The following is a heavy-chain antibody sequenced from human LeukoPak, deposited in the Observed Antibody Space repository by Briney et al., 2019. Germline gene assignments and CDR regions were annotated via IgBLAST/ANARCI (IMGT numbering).Heavy chain of an antibody. CDR3: ARENWTNDY. D-gene: IGHD1/OR15-1a*01. Sequence: GESLKISCAASGFTFTTYWMTWVRQAPGKRLEWVANIKQDGSEKNYVDSVKGRFTISRDNAKNSVYLQMNSLRAEDTAVYYCARENWTNDYWGQGTLVTVSS. J-gene: IGHJ4*02. CDR2: IKQDGSEK. CDR1: GFTFTTYW. V-gene: IGHV3-7*01.